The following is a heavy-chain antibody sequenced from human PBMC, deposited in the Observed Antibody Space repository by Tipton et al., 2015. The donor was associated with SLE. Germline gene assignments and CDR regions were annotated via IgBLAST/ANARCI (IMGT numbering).Heavy chain of an antibody. J-gene: IGHJ3*02. CDR3: AREEAVADGAFDI. V-gene: IGHV4-34*01. Sequence: GLVKPSETLSLTCAVYGGSFSGAYWSWIRQPPGKGLEWIGEINHSGSTNYNPSLKSRVTILADTSRNQIALKLTSVTAADTAVYYCAREEAVADGAFDIWGQGTMVTVSS. D-gene: IGHD6-19*01. CDR1: GGSFSGAY. CDR2: INHSGST.